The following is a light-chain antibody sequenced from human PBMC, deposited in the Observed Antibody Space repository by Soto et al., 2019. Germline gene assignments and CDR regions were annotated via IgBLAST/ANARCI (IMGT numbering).Light chain of an antibody. J-gene: IGKJ1*01. CDR1: QNISNY. CDR3: QQYGSSGT. V-gene: IGKV3-20*01. CDR2: GAS. Sequence: IVLTQSPGTLSLSPWKRGTLSCRASQNISNYLIWYQQKPGQAPRLLIYGASGRATGIPDRFSGSGSGTDFTLTISRVEPEDFAVYYCQQYGSSGTFGQGTKVDIK.